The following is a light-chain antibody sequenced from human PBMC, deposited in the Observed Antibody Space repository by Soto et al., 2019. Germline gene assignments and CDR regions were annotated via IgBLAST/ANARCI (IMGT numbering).Light chain of an antibody. J-gene: IGKJ4*01. CDR2: GAS. CDR3: QQSLSTLLT. V-gene: IGKV1-39*01. Sequence: DIQMTQSPSSRSAAVGDRVTITCRASQSISGYLNWYQQKPGKAPKVLISGASTLHNGVPSRFSGRGSGTDFTLTISSLQPEDVATYYCQQSLSTLLTFGGGTKVEIK. CDR1: QSISGY.